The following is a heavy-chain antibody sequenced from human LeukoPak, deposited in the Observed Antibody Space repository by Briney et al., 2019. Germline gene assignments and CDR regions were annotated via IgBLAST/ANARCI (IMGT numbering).Heavy chain of an antibody. CDR2: INLYNGNT. J-gene: IGHJ3*02. CDR3: ARAKLAAEKMVGITSPFDI. V-gene: IGHV1-18*01. D-gene: IGHD2-8*01. Sequence: GASVKVSCKASGYTFTSYAISWVRQAPGQGLEWMGWINLYNGNTNYAQKFQGRVTMTRDTSISTAYMELSRLRSDDTAVYYCARAKLAAEKMVGITSPFDIWGQGTMVSVSA. CDR1: GYTFTSYA.